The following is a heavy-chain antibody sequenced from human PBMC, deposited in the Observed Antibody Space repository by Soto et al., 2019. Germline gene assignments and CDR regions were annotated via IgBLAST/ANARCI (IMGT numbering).Heavy chain of an antibody. CDR1: GFTFDDYA. CDR3: AKDDCSSTSCYLSY. Sequence: GGSLRLSCAASGFTFDDYAMHWVRQAPGKGLEWVSGISWNSDSIGYADSVKGRSTISRDNAKNSLYLQMNSLRAEDTAFYYCAKDDCSSTSCYLSYWGQGTLVTVSS. D-gene: IGHD2-2*01. V-gene: IGHV3-9*01. CDR2: ISWNSDSI. J-gene: IGHJ4*02.